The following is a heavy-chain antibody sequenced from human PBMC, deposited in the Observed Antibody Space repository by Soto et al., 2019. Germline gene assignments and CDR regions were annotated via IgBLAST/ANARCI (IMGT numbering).Heavy chain of an antibody. V-gene: IGHV3-30*18. CDR2: ISYDCTDK. CDR1: GFAFSTYG. J-gene: IGHJ5*02. CDR3: AQDFGACSDS. Sequence: QVQLVESGGGVVQPWRSLTISFVGSGFAFSTYGMHWVRQSPAKGLDWLALISYDCTDKYSADSVKGRFSISRDNSNQTLCLNMDSLRPEEKAVYYCAQDFGACSDSWCKGPLVNVSS. D-gene: IGHD2-21*01.